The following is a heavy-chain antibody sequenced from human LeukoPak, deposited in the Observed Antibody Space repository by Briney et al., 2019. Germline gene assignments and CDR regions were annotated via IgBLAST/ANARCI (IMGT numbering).Heavy chain of an antibody. J-gene: IGHJ4*02. V-gene: IGHV4-59*11. D-gene: IGHD1-26*01. Sequence: SETLSLTCIVSGVSINYHYWTWIRQPPGKGLEWIGYIYNSGRTNYNPSLKSRVTISEDMSKNQVALQLSSVTAADTALYYCARDPGGALSSIDYWGQGTPVTVSS. CDR2: IYNSGRT. CDR1: GVSINYHY. CDR3: ARDPGGALSSIDY.